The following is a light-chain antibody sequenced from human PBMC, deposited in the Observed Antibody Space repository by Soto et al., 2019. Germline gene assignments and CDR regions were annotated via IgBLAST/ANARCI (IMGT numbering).Light chain of an antibody. V-gene: IGLV2-8*01. CDR2: EVI. CDR1: SSDIGYYKY. Sequence: QSALTQPPSASGSPGQSVTISCTGTSSDIGYYKYVSWYQQHPGKAPKLIIYEVIKRPSGVTDRFSGSKSGNTASLTVSGLQAEDEADYYCSSYAGSNLGVFGTGTKGTVL. J-gene: IGLJ1*01. CDR3: SSYAGSNLGV.